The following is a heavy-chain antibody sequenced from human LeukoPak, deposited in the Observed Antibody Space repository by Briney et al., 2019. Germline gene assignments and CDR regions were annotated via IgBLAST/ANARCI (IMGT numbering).Heavy chain of an antibody. V-gene: IGHV4-38-2*02. J-gene: IGHJ5*02. D-gene: IGHD3-10*01. Sequence: SETLSLTCTVSGYSISSGYYWGWIRQPPGKGLEWIGSIYHSGSTYYNPSLKSRVTISVDTSKDQFSLKLTSVTAADTAVYYCARDKGLGWFDPWGQGTLVTVSS. CDR2: IYHSGST. CDR3: ARDKGLGWFDP. CDR1: GYSISSGYY.